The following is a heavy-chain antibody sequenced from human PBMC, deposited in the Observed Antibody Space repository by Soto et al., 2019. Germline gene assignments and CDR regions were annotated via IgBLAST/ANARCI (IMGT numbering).Heavy chain of an antibody. D-gene: IGHD3-10*01. CDR2: ISHSGSA. V-gene: IGHV4-34*01. J-gene: IGHJ6*03. CDR1: GGFSSDHL. CDR3: ARGNRVTTHFYSSGSLHYRYV. Sequence: SETLSLTCPVHGGFSSDHLWSWISQSPGKGLEWIGDISHSGSAAYNPSLKGRVSMSADASKNQFSLNLTSVTAADTAVYYCARGNRVTTHFYSSGSLHYRYVWDKGTTVTVSS.